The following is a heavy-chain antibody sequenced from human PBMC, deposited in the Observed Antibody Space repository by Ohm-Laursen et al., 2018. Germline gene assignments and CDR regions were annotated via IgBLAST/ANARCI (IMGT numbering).Heavy chain of an antibody. J-gene: IGHJ4*02. Sequence: SLRLSCAASGFTFSSYGMHWVRQAPGKGLEWVAVISYDGSNKYYADSVKGRFTISRDNSKNTLYLQMNSLRAEDTAVYYCARLLSGSSPEDYWGQGTLVTVSS. V-gene: IGHV3-30*03. CDR2: ISYDGSNK. CDR3: ARLLSGSSPEDY. CDR1: GFTFSSYG. D-gene: IGHD1-26*01.